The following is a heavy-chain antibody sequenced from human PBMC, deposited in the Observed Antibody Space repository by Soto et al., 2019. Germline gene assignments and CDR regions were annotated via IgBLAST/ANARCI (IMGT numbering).Heavy chain of an antibody. CDR2: INAGNGRE. J-gene: IGHJ4*02. V-gene: IGHV1-3*01. CDR1: GYTFTSYT. CDR3: ARGGGWVGEASFDS. Sequence: QVQLEQSGAEVKKPGASVKISCKTSGYTFTSYTLHWVRQAPGQGLEWMGWINAGNGREKYSQRFQDRVSLSTDKSAPTAYMELRSPPSEATAVYYCARGGGWVGEASFDSWGQGTQVIVSS. D-gene: IGHD3-10*01.